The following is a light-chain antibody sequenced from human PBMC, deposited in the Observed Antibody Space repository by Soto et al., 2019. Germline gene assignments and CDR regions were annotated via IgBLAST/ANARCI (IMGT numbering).Light chain of an antibody. Sequence: QSVLTQPPSVSGAPGQRVTISCTGSSSNIGAGYDVHWYQQLPGKAPKLLIDGNSNRPSGVPDRFSGSKSGTSASLAITGLQAEEEADYYCQSYDSSLSAYVVFGGGTKVTV. V-gene: IGLV1-40*01. CDR2: GNS. J-gene: IGLJ2*01. CDR1: SSNIGAGYD. CDR3: QSYDSSLSAYVV.